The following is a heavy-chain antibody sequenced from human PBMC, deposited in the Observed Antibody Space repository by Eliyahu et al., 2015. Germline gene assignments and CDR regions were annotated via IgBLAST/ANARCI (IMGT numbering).Heavy chain of an antibody. CDR2: INAGNGNT. V-gene: IGHV1-3*01. CDR1: GYTFTSYA. J-gene: IGHJ4*02. D-gene: IGHD4-17*01. Sequence: QVQLVQSGAEVKKPGASVKVSCKASGYTFTSYAMHWVRQAPGQRLEWMGWINAGNGNTKYSQKFQGRVTITRDTSASTAYMELSSLRSEDTAVYYCARVQNTVTKYPNVGYFDYWGQGTLVTVSS. CDR3: ARVQNTVTKYPNVGYFDY.